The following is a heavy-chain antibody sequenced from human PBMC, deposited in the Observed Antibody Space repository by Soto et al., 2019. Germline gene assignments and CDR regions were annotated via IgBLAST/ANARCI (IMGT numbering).Heavy chain of an antibody. CDR3: ARDQLTAPGGMVRGVIFSSFPGPDY. J-gene: IGHJ4*02. Sequence: GGSLRLSCAASGFTFSSYGMHWVRQAPGKGLEWVAVIWYDGSNKYYADSVKGRFTISRDNSKNTLYLQMNSLRAEDTAVYYCARDQLTAPGGMVRGVIFSSFPGPDYWGQGTLVTVSS. V-gene: IGHV3-33*01. CDR2: IWYDGSNK. CDR1: GFTFSSYG. D-gene: IGHD3-10*01.